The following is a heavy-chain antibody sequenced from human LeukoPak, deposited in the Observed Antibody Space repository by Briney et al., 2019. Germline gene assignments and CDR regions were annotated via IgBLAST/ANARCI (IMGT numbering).Heavy chain of an antibody. V-gene: IGHV3-66*01. D-gene: IGHD4-23*01. CDR2: IYSGGST. CDR3: ARAYYGGFDAFDM. J-gene: IGHJ3*02. Sequence: HPGGSLRLSCGASGFTVSSNYMSWVRQAPGKGLEWVSVIYSGGSTYYADSVKGRFTVTRDNAKNSLYLQMNSLRAEDTAVYYCARAYYGGFDAFDMRGQGTMVTVSS. CDR1: GFTVSSNY.